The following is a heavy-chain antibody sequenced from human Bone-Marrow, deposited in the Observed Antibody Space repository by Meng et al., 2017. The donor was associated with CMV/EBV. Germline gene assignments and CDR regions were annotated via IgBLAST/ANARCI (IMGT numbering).Heavy chain of an antibody. D-gene: IGHD2-2*01. CDR1: GFTFSSYE. CDR3: AIHCSSTSFNYYYYGMDV. J-gene: IGHJ6*02. V-gene: IGHV3-48*03. CDR2: ISSSGSTR. Sequence: GGSLRLSCAASGFTFSSYEMNWIRQAPGKGLEWVSYISSSGSTRYYADSVKGRFTISRDNAKNSLYLQMNSLRAEDTAVYYCAIHCSSTSFNYYYYGMDVWGQGTTVTVSS.